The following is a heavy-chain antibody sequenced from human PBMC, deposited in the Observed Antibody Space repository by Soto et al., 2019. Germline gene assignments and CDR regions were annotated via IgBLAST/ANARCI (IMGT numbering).Heavy chain of an antibody. CDR2: IIPILGIP. J-gene: IGHJ6*02. CDR1: GGTFSSYT. V-gene: IGHV1-69*02. Sequence: QVQLVQSGAEVKKPGSSVKVSCKASGGTFSSYTISWVRQAPGQGLEWMGRIIPILGIPNYAQKFQGRVXXTXYKSTSTAYMELSSLRSEDTAVYYCARFRGSYGMDVWGQGTTVTVSS. CDR3: ARFRGSYGMDV. D-gene: IGHD3-10*01.